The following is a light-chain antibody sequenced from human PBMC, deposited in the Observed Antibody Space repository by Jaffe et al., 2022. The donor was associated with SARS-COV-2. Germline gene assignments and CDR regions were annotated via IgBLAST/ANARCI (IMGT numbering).Light chain of an antibody. Sequence: SYELTQPPSVSVSPGQTASITCSGDKLGDKFACWYQQKPGQSPVVVIYQDTKRPSGIPERFSGSNSGNTATLTISGTQPMDEADYYCQAWDSSTVVFGGGTKLTVL. J-gene: IGLJ2*01. CDR1: KLGDKF. V-gene: IGLV3-1*01. CDR2: QDT. CDR3: QAWDSSTVV.